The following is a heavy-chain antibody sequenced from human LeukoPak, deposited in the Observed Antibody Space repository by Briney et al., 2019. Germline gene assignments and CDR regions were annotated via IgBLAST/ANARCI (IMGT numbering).Heavy chain of an antibody. V-gene: IGHV1-69*13. CDR3: ARAHLGIAARPGAFDI. CDR2: IIPIFGTA. D-gene: IGHD6-6*01. CDR1: GGTSSSYA. Sequence: SVKVSCKASGGTSSSYAISWVRQAPGQGLEWMGGIIPIFGTANYAQKFQGRVTITADESTSTAYMELSSLRAEDKAVYYCARAHLGIAARPGAFDISGQGTMVTVSS. J-gene: IGHJ3*02.